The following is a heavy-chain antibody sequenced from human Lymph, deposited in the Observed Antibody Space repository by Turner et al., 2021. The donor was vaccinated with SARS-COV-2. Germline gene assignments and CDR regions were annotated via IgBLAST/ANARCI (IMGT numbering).Heavy chain of an antibody. D-gene: IGHD6-19*01. CDR1: GFTFSSYA. V-gene: IGHV3-30-3*01. J-gene: IGHJ5*02. CDR3: ARDALKKEVADTSDNWFDP. CDR2: ISYDGSSK. Sequence: QVQLVESGGGVVQPGRSLRLSCAASGFTFSSYAMHWVRQAPGKGLEWVAVISYDGSSKFHADSVKGRFTLSKDNSKNPLYLQMNSLRAEDTAVYYCARDALKKEVADTSDNWFDPWGQGTLVTVSS.